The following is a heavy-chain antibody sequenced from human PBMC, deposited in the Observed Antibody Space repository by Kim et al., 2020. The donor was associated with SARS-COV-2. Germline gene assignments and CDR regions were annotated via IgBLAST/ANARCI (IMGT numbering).Heavy chain of an antibody. CDR1: GLTFSSYG. J-gene: IGHJ3*02. V-gene: IGHV3-33*01. CDR2: IWNDGRNK. CDR3: TRDPTPGAFDI. Sequence: GGSLRLSCAASGLTFSSYGMHWVRQAPGKGLEWVAVIWNDGRNKYYADSVKGRFTISRDNSKNTLYLQMNSLRAEDTAIYYCTRDPTPGAFDIWGQGTMVTVSS.